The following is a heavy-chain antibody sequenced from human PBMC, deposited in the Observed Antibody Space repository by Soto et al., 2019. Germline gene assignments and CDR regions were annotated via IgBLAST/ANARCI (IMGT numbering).Heavy chain of an antibody. D-gene: IGHD1-26*01. V-gene: IGHV4-30-2*01. CDR2: IYHTGST. CDR1: GDSISRGNYS. J-gene: IGHJ4*02. Sequence: SETLSLTCTVSGDSISRGNYSWSWVRQPPGKGLEWIGYIYHTGSTYYNPSLESRVTISIDRSKNEFSLNLGSVTAADTAVYYCARENRVGTYYFDNWGQGSLVTVSS. CDR3: ARENRVGTYYFDN.